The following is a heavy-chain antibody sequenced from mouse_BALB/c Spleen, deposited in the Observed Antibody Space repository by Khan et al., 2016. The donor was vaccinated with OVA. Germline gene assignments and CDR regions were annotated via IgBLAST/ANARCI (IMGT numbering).Heavy chain of an antibody. CDR2: IDPENGNT. J-gene: IGHJ4*01. D-gene: IGHD2-4*01. CDR1: GFNITDYY. CDR3: ARRDYEAMEY. V-gene: IGHV14-1*02. Sequence: VQLQQSGAELVRPGALVQLSCKPSGFNITDYYIHWVKERPEQGLEWIGWIDPENGNTIYDPKFQDKASMTADTSSNTAYLQLSSLTSEDTAVYYWARRDYEAMEYWGQGTSVTVSS.